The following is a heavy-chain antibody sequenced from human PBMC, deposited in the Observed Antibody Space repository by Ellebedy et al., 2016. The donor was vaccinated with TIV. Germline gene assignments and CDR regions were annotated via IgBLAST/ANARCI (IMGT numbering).Heavy chain of an antibody. J-gene: IGHJ2*01. CDR3: ARTHLFYSTSDWYFDL. Sequence: SETLSLTCTVSGGSISSSRYYWGWIRQPPGKGLEWIGSIYYSGNTYYNPSLKSRVTISVDTSKNKFSLNLSSVTAADTAVYYCARTHLFYSTSDWYFDLWGRGTLVTVSS. V-gene: IGHV4-39*01. D-gene: IGHD2/OR15-2a*01. CDR2: IYYSGNT. CDR1: GGSISSSRYY.